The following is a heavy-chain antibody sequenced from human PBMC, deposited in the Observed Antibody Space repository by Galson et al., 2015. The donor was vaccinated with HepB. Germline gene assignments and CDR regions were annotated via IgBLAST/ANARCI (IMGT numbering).Heavy chain of an antibody. CDR3: VRLSAIAVAGTNYFDY. CDR1: GYSFITYW. V-gene: IGHV5-51*03. D-gene: IGHD6-19*01. J-gene: IGHJ4*02. Sequence: QSGAEVKKPGESLKISCKGSGYSFITYWIGWVRQMPGKGLEWMGIIYPGDSDTKYSPSFQGQVTISADKSIRTAHLPWRSLTTSDTAMYYCVRLSAIAVAGTNYFDYWGQGTLVTVSS. CDR2: IYPGDSDT.